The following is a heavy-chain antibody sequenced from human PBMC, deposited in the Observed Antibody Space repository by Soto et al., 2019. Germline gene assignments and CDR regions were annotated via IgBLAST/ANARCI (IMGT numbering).Heavy chain of an antibody. J-gene: IGHJ4*02. CDR1: GFTFSSYA. CDR2: ISYDGSNK. V-gene: IGHV3-30-3*01. CDR3: ARDRERRLDY. Sequence: QVQLVESGGGVVQPGRSLRLSCAASGFTFSSYAIHWVRQAPGKGLEWVAVISYDGSNKYYADSVKGRFTISRDNSKNTLYLQMNSLRAEDTAVYYCARDRERRLDYWGQGTLVTVSS. D-gene: IGHD1-1*01.